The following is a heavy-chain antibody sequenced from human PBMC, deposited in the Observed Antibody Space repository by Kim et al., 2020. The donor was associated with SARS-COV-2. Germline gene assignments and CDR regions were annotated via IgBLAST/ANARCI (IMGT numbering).Heavy chain of an antibody. CDR1: GFTFSSYS. D-gene: IGHD1-26*01. Sequence: GGSLRLFCAASGFTFSSYSMNWVRQAPGKGLEWVSSISSSSSYIYYADSVKGRFTISRDNAKNSLYLQMNSLRAEDTAVYYCARDGSADPIVGATLSYYGMDVWGQGTTVTVSS. CDR3: ARDGSADPIVGATLSYYGMDV. CDR2: ISSSSSYI. V-gene: IGHV3-21*04. J-gene: IGHJ6*02.